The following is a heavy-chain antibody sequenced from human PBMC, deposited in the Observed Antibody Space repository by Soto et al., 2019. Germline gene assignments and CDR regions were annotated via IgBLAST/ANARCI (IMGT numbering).Heavy chain of an antibody. CDR2: INPTDDSA. Sequence: QVQLVQSGAEVKKPGASAKVSCTASGYTLTSYYMHWVRQAPGQGLEWMGVINPTDDSARYAQKFQGRVTLTSDTSTSTVSMELSSLKSEDTAVYYCAKDQKKRYDHTEPNYFYYGMEVWGQGTTVTVSS. CDR1: GYTLTSYY. V-gene: IGHV1-46*01. CDR3: AKDQKKRYDHTEPNYFYYGMEV. D-gene: IGHD3-9*01. J-gene: IGHJ6*02.